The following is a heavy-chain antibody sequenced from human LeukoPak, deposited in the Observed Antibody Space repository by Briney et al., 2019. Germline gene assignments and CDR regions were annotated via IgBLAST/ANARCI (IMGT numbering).Heavy chain of an antibody. J-gene: IGHJ4*02. D-gene: IGHD1-26*01. CDR2: INPANGAT. V-gene: IGHV1-46*01. CDR1: GYTLTELS. CDR3: ATAPPSGTYYYFDY. Sequence: ASVKVSCKVSGYTLTELSMHWVRQAPGQGLEWMGIINPANGATSYAQKFQGRVTMTRDTSTSIVYMELNSLRSEDTAVYYCATAPPSGTYYYFDYWGQGTLVTVSS.